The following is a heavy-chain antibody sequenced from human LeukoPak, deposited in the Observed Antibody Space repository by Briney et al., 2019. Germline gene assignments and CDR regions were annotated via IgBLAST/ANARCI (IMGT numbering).Heavy chain of an antibody. Sequence: GGSLRLSCAASGFTSSSYSMNWVRLAPGKGLEWVSSISSSSSYIYYADSVKGRFTISRDNAKNSLYLQMNSLRAEDTAVYYCARVPRGGNYFDYWGQGTLVTVSS. CDR2: ISSSSSYI. CDR1: GFTSSSYS. J-gene: IGHJ4*02. CDR3: ARVPRGGNYFDY. V-gene: IGHV3-21*01. D-gene: IGHD3-16*01.